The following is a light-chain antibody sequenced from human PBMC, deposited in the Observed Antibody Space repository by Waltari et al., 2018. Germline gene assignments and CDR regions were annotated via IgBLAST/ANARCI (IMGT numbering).Light chain of an antibody. CDR2: DVS. CDR3: GSYTSTTTPWM. J-gene: IGLJ3*02. CDR1: RRDY. V-gene: IGLV2-14*03. Sequence: QSALTQPASVSGSPGQSITISCTGIRRDYVSWYQQHPGKAPKVMIYDVSNRPSGVSDRFSGSKSDNTASLTISGLQPEDEADYYCGSYTSTTTPWMFGGGTKLTVL.